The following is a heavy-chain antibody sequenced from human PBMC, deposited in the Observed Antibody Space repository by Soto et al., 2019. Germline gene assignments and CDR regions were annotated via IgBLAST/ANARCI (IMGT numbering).Heavy chain of an antibody. CDR1: GGTFSSYD. CDR3: ARMSGSLGVFDI. V-gene: IGHV1-8*01. Sequence: ASVKVSCKASGGTFSSYDINWVRQATGQGLEWMGWMSPNSDDTGYAQKFQGRVSLTRNTSISTAYMELSSLRSEDTAVYYCARMSGSLGVFDIWGQGTMVTVSS. J-gene: IGHJ3*02. D-gene: IGHD2-15*01. CDR2: MSPNSDDT.